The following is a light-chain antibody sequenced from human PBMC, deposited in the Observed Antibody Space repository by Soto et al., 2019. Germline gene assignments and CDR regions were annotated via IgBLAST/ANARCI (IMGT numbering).Light chain of an antibody. V-gene: IGKV3-15*01. Sequence: EILMTQSPATLSVSPGERATLSCRASQSVSSNLAWYQQKPGQAPRLLIYAASTRATGIPVRFSGSGSGTEFTLTLSSLHSEDFAVYSCQQYNDWPWTFGQGTKAEI. CDR1: QSVSSN. J-gene: IGKJ1*01. CDR2: AAS. CDR3: QQYNDWPWT.